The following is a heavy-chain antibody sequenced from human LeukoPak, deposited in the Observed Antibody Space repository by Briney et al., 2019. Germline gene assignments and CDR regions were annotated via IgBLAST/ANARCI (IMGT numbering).Heavy chain of an antibody. CDR2: INHSGST. J-gene: IGHJ4*02. Sequence: SETLSLTCAVYGGSFSGYYRSWIRQPPGKGLEWIGEINHSGSTNYNPSLKSRVTISVGTSKNQFSLKLSSVTAADTAVYYCARAAEYYDSSGYYLYYFDYWGQGTLVTVSS. D-gene: IGHD3-22*01. CDR3: ARAAEYYDSSGYYLYYFDY. CDR1: GGSFSGYY. V-gene: IGHV4-34*01.